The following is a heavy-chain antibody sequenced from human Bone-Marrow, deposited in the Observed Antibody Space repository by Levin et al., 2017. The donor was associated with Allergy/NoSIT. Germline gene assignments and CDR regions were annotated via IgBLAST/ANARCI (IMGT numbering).Heavy chain of an antibody. D-gene: IGHD3-10*01. V-gene: IGHV2-5*02. J-gene: IGHJ4*02. CDR2: IFWDDDT. CDR1: GFSLTTLGVG. Sequence: GSGPTLVKPPQTLTLTCTVSGFSLTTLGVGVAWIRQPPGKALEWLALIFWDDDTRYSPSLSNRVTISRDISENQVVLTMTNMDPEDAGTYFCAHTKSGEEEHFFDFWGQGTLVTVSP. CDR3: AHTKSGEEEHFFDF.